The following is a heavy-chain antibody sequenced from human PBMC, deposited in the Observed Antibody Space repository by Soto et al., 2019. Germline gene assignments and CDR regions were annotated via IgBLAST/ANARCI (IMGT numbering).Heavy chain of an antibody. Sequence: SETLSLTCTVSGVSISFYYWSWIRQPPGKGLEWIAYIDSSGSTKYNPSLKSRVTISLDTSRNQLSLKLNSVAAADTAVYYCAREGYSSRWNPIDYWGQGTQVTVSS. CDR1: GVSISFYY. CDR3: AREGYSSRWNPIDY. J-gene: IGHJ4*02. CDR2: IDSSGST. D-gene: IGHD6-13*01. V-gene: IGHV4-59*01.